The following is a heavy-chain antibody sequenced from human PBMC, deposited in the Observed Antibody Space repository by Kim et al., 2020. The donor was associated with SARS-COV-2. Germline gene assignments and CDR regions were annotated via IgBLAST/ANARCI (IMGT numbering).Heavy chain of an antibody. CDR2: INTSDGIT. Sequence: ASVKVSCKASGYTFTSYYMHWVRQAPGQGLEWMGIINTSDGITNYAQKFQGRATMTRDTSTSTVYMELSSLRSEDTAVYYCAKYSGRNPFDYWGQGTLVTVSS. D-gene: IGHD1-26*01. CDR3: AKYSGRNPFDY. V-gene: IGHV1-46*01. CDR1: GYTFTSYY. J-gene: IGHJ4*02.